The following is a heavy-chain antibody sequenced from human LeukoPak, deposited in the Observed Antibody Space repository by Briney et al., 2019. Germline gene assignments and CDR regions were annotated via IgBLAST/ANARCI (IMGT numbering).Heavy chain of an antibody. CDR1: GFTFSSYE. V-gene: IGHV3-48*03. J-gene: IGHJ4*02. CDR2: ISGSGGGI. Sequence: GGSLRLSCAASGFTFSSYEMNWVRQAPGKGLEWVPYISGSGGGIYYADSVKGRFTMSRDNARNSLYLQMSSLRAEDTAVYYCARMPLAGQYNDCWGQGTLVTVSS. D-gene: IGHD1-1*01. CDR3: ARMPLAGQYNDC.